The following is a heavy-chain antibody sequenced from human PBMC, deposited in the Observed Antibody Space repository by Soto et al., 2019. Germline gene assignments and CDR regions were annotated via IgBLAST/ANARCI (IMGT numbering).Heavy chain of an antibody. D-gene: IGHD3-10*01. Sequence: QVQLQESGPGLVKPSQTLSLTCTVSGGSISSGGYYWSWIRQHPGKGLEWIGYIYYSGSTYYNPSLKGRVTISVDTSKNQFSLKLSSVTAADTAVYYCARKSKVRGAVDYWGQGTLVTVSS. CDR1: GGSISSGGYY. V-gene: IGHV4-31*03. CDR2: IYYSGST. CDR3: ARKSKVRGAVDY. J-gene: IGHJ4*02.